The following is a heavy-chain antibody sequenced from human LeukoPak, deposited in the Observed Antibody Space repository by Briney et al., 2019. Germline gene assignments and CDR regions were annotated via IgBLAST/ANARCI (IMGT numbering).Heavy chain of an antibody. V-gene: IGHV4-61*01. CDR2: TFSTST. D-gene: IGHD5-24*01. Sequence: PSETLSLTCSVSGDSVSSSPYYWGWIRQPPGKGLEWIGNTFSTSTLYNASLRSRVTIVVDTSKNQFSPKLTSATAADTAIYFCARYKFHNYFDPWGQGTLVVVSS. J-gene: IGHJ5*02. CDR3: ARYKFHNYFDP. CDR1: GDSVSSSPYY.